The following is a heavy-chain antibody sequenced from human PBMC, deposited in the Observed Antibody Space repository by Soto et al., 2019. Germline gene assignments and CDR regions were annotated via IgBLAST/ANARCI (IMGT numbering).Heavy chain of an antibody. Sequence: EVQLVESGGGLVKPGGSLRLSCAASGFTFSSYSMNWVRQAPGKGLEWVSSISSSSSYIYYADSVKGRLTISRDNAKNSLYRPMNSLIAEDTAVDYCARGKQLFTVSWFDPWGQGTLVTVSS. V-gene: IGHV3-21*01. CDR3: ARGKQLFTVSWFDP. J-gene: IGHJ5*02. D-gene: IGHD6-6*01. CDR2: ISSSSSYI. CDR1: GFTFSSYS.